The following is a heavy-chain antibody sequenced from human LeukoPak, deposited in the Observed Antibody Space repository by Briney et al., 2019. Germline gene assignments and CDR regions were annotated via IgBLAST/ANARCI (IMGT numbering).Heavy chain of an antibody. V-gene: IGHV4-30-4*01. J-gene: IGHJ4*02. CDR2: IYYSGST. D-gene: IGHD2-8*02. CDR3: AGHHPRNTVDF. Sequence: SETLSLTCTVSGGSIRSGDYYWSWIRQPPGKGLEWIGYIYYSGSTYYNPSLKSRVTISVDTSKNQFSLKLSSVTAADTAVYYCAGHHPRNTVDFWGQGTLVTVSS. CDR1: GGSIRSGDYY.